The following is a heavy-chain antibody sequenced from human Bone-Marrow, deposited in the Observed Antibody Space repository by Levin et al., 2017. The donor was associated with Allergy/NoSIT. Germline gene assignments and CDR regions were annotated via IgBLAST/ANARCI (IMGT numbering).Heavy chain of an antibody. CDR2: ISATSATT. CDR1: GFSFHSNA. J-gene: IGHJ6*02. Sequence: GGSLRLSCGDSGFSFHSNAMNWVRQTPGKGLEWVATISATSATTYYTDSVKGLFTISRDNSKNTLYLQMNSLTDEDTAIYYCAKSRGSWDYYYGMDGWGQGTTVTVSS. V-gene: IGHV3-23*01. CDR3: AKSRGSWDYYYGMDG. D-gene: IGHD2-15*01.